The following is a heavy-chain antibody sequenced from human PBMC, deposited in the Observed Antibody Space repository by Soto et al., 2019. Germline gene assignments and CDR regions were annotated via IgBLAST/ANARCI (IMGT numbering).Heavy chain of an antibody. Sequence: SETLSLTCTVSGSDITTYYWSWLRQSPGKGLEWIGHIYDTGSTTYNPSLKSRVTISVDTSNNQFSLRLTSVTAADTAVYYCARCPIDPNCFDPWAHGTLGT. D-gene: IGHD3-9*01. V-gene: IGHV4-59*01. CDR3: ARCPIDPNCFDP. J-gene: IGHJ5*02. CDR2: IYDTGST. CDR1: GSDITTYY.